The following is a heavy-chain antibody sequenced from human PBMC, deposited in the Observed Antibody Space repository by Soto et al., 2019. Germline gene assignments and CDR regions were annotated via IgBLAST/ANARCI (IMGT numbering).Heavy chain of an antibody. D-gene: IGHD3-10*01. Sequence: GGPLRLSCAASGFTFSSYGMHWVRQAPGKGLEWVAVIWYDGSNKYYADSVKGRFTISRDNARNSLYLQMDSLTDEDTAVYYCARDRDNYSNSGSAWASAFDFWGLGTMVTVSS. CDR1: GFTFSSYG. V-gene: IGHV3-33*01. J-gene: IGHJ3*01. CDR2: IWYDGSNK. CDR3: ARDRDNYSNSGSAWASAFDF.